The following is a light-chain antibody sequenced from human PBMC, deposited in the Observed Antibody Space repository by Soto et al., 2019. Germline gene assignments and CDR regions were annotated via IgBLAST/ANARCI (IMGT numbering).Light chain of an antibody. CDR2: AAS. CDR3: QRSFRTPLT. V-gene: IGKV1-39*01. CDR1: QRISSY. J-gene: IGKJ4*01. Sequence: DIHMTQSPSSLSASVGDRATITCRASQRISSYLNWYQQKPGKAPKLLIYAASNLQSGVPSRFTGSGSGTDFTLTISSLQPEDFATYYCQRSFRTPLTFGGGTKVDIK.